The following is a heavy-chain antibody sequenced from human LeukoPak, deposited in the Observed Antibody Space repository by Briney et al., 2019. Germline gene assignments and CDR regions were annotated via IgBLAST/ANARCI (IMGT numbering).Heavy chain of an antibody. V-gene: IGHV4-59*01. J-gene: IGHJ4*02. CDR1: GGSISSYY. CDR2: IYYSGST. D-gene: IGHD5-12*01. CDR3: ARATESGIVATITFDY. Sequence: PSETLSLTCTVSGGSISSYYWSWIRQPPGKGLEWIGNIYYSGSTNYNPSLKSRVTISVDTSKNQFSLKLSSVTAADTAVYYCARATESGIVATITFDYWGQGTLVTVSS.